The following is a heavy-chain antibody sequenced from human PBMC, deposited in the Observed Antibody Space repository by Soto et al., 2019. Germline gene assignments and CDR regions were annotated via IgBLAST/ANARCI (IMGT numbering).Heavy chain of an antibody. D-gene: IGHD3-10*01. V-gene: IGHV4-61*01. CDR1: GGSVSSCSYY. CDR3: ARDSGSGQNQYYYYYYGMDV. CDR2: IYYSGST. Sequence: SETLSLTCTVSGGSVSSCSYYWSWIRQPPGKGLEWIGYIYYSGSTNYNPSLKSRVTISVDTSKNQFSLKLSSVTAADTAVYYCARDSGSGQNQYYYYYYGMDVWGQGTTVTVSS. J-gene: IGHJ6*02.